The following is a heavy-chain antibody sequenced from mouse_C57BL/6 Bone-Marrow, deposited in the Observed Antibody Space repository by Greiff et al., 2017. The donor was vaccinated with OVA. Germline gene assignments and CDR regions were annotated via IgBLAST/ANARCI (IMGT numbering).Heavy chain of an antibody. D-gene: IGHD2-3*01. CDR3: ARSLTVTFDY. CDR2: ISSGSSTI. Sequence: EVMLVESGGGLVKPGGSLKLSCAASGFTFSDYGMHWVRQAPEKGLEWVAYISSGSSTIYYADTVKGRFTISRDNAKNTLFLQMTSLRSEDTAMYYCARSLTVTFDYWGQGTTLTVSS. V-gene: IGHV5-17*01. J-gene: IGHJ2*01. CDR1: GFTFSDYG.